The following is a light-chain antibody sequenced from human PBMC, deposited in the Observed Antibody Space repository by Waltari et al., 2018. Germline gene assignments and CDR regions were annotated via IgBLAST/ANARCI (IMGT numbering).Light chain of an antibody. J-gene: IGLJ2*01. Sequence: SYVVTQSPSVSVAPGETASVTCGGDTIGSKSVHWYQKRPGQAPVLVISYDSDRPSGIPERFSGSNSGNTATLTSSGVEADDEADYYCLVWHSTTDHHGVFGGGTKLTVL. CDR2: YDS. V-gene: IGLV3-21*04. CDR1: TIGSKS. CDR3: LVWHSTTDHHGV.